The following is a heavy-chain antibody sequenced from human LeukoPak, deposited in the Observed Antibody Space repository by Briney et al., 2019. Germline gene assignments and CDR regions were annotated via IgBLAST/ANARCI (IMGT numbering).Heavy chain of an antibody. D-gene: IGHD3-16*01. Sequence: PGGSLRLSCAASGFTFSSYAMNWVRQAPGKGLEWVSSISSSSSYIYYADSIKGRFTISRDNAKNSLYLQMNSLRAEDTAVYYCARDLGGIWDDYYFDYWGQGTLVTVSS. CDR2: ISSSSSYI. J-gene: IGHJ4*02. V-gene: IGHV3-21*01. CDR3: ARDLGGIWDDYYFDY. CDR1: GFTFSSYA.